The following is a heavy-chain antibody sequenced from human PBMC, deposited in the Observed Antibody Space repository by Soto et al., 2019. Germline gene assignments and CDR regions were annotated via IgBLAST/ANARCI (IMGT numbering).Heavy chain of an antibody. CDR2: VANDGTVT. V-gene: IGHV3-30*18. CDR1: GFTFSNYG. CDR3: AKEFRERSGPWYLDL. D-gene: IGHD1-26*01. J-gene: IGHJ2*01. Sequence: QVQLVESGGGMIQPGMSPRLSCAASGFTFSNYGIHWVRQPAGKGMEWVAVVANDGTVTYYADSVKGRFTISRNNAKNTEYLQMDSLRDDDTAIYYCAKEFRERSGPWYLDLWGRGTLITVSS.